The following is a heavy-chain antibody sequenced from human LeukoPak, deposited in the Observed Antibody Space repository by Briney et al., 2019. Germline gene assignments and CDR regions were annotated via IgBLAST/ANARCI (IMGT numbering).Heavy chain of an antibody. V-gene: IGHV3-20*04. D-gene: IGHD5-18*01. Sequence: GSLRLSCAASGFTFDDYGMSWVRQAPGKGLEWVSGINWNGGSTGYADSVKGRFTISRDNAKNSLYLQMNSLRAEDTALYYCARGSYGYPYYYYYMDVWGKGTTVTVSS. CDR1: GFTFDDYG. J-gene: IGHJ6*03. CDR2: INWNGGST. CDR3: ARGSYGYPYYYYYMDV.